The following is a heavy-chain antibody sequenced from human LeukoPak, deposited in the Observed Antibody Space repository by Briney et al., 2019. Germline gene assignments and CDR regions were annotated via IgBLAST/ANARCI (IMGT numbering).Heavy chain of an antibody. D-gene: IGHD6-13*01. CDR2: IYYSGST. CDR3: ARVAAAAPDAFDI. V-gene: IGHV4-59*01. CDR1: GGSISSYY. J-gene: IGHJ3*02. Sequence: SETLSLTCTVSGGSISSYYWSWIRQPPGKGLAWIGYIYYSGSTNYNPSLKSRVTISVDTSKNQFSLKLSSVTAADTAVYYCARVAAAAPDAFDIWGQGTMVTVSS.